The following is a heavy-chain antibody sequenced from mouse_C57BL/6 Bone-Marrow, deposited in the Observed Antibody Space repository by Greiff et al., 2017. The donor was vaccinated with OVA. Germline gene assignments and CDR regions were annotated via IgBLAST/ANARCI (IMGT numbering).Heavy chain of an antibody. V-gene: IGHV5-6*01. J-gene: IGHJ4*01. CDR3: ARHDYYDYDVCYAMDY. D-gene: IGHD2-4*01. CDR2: ISSGGSYT. CDR1: GFTFSSYG. Sequence: VQGVESGGDLVKPGGSLKLSCAASGFTFSSYGMSWVRQTPDKRLEWVATISSGGSYTYYPDSVKGRFTISRDNAKNTLYLQMSSLKSEDTAMYYCARHDYYDYDVCYAMDYWGQGTSVTVSS.